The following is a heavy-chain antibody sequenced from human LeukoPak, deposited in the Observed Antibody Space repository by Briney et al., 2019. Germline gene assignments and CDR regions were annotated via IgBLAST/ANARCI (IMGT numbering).Heavy chain of an antibody. J-gene: IGHJ4*02. CDR3: VKAVSGSYYTGTPFDY. CDR1: GFTFRTYA. V-gene: IGHV3-64D*09. Sequence: GGSLRLSCSASGFTFRTYALHWVRHAPGKGLEYVSPISANAGGTYYADSVKGRFIISRDNSENTLYLQMTSLRAEDTAVYYCVKAVSGSYYTGTPFDYWGQGTLVTVSS. D-gene: IGHD1-26*01. CDR2: ISANAGGT.